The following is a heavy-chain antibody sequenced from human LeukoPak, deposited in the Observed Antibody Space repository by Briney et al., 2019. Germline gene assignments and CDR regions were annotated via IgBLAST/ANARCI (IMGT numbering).Heavy chain of an antibody. CDR3: AKGYCVNDKCSNYDY. D-gene: IGHD2-8*01. Sequence: GGSLRLSCAASEFTFNNYVMSWIRQAPGKGLEWVSVVSNSGGSTYYADSVKGRFTISRDNSKNTMYLQMNSLRAEDTAVYYCAKGYCVNDKCSNYDYWGQGTLVTVSS. V-gene: IGHV3-23*01. CDR2: VSNSGGST. J-gene: IGHJ4*02. CDR1: EFTFNNYV.